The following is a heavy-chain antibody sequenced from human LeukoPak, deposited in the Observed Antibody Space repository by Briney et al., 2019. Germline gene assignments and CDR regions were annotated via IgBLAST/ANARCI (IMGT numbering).Heavy chain of an antibody. Sequence: SETLSLTCTVSGGSISSSSYYWGWIRQPPGKGLEWIGSIYYSGSTYYNPSLKSRVTISVDTSKNQFSLKPSSVTAADTAVYYCARPDTTHAFDIWGQGTMVTVSS. CDR2: IYYSGST. V-gene: IGHV4-39*01. J-gene: IGHJ3*02. D-gene: IGHD1-26*01. CDR1: GGSISSSSYY. CDR3: ARPDTTHAFDI.